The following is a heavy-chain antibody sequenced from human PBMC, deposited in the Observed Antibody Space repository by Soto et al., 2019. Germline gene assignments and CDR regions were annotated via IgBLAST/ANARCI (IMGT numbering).Heavy chain of an antibody. Sequence: QVQLVESGGGVVQPERSLRLSCAASGFTFSSYGMHWVRQAPGKGLEWVAVISYDGSNKYYADSVKGRFTISRDNSKNTLYLQMNSLRAEDTAVYYCAKDGVDFMACQYYGMDGWGQGTRVTVSS. J-gene: IGHJ6*02. CDR3: AKDGVDFMACQYYGMDG. CDR1: GFTFSSYG. CDR2: ISYDGSNK. V-gene: IGHV3-30*18. D-gene: IGHD3-3*01.